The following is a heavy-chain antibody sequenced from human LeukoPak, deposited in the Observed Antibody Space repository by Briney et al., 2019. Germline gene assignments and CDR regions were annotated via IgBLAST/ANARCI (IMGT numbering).Heavy chain of an antibody. D-gene: IGHD5-18*01. Sequence: GGSLRLSCAASGFTFSSYAMSWVRQAPGKGLEWVSAISGSGGSTYYADSVKGRLTISRDNSKNTLYLQMNSLRAEDTAVYYCAKVGYSYAVTYYYYYMDVWGKGTTVTVSS. J-gene: IGHJ6*03. CDR3: AKVGYSYAVTYYYYYMDV. V-gene: IGHV3-23*01. CDR1: GFTFSSYA. CDR2: ISGSGGST.